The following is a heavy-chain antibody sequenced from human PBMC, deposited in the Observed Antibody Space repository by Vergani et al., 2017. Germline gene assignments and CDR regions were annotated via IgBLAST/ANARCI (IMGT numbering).Heavy chain of an antibody. CDR3: AKDGFTMIVGYFDL. CDR1: GFTFGSYA. CDR2: FSGSGGST. D-gene: IGHD3-22*01. J-gene: IGHJ2*01. Sequence: EVQLLESGGGLVQPGGSLKLSWAASGFTFGSYAMSWVRQAPGKGLEWVSAFSGSGGSTYYADSVKGRFTISRDNSKNTLYLQMNSLRAEDTAVYYCAKDGFTMIVGYFDLWGRGTLVTVSS. V-gene: IGHV3-23*01.